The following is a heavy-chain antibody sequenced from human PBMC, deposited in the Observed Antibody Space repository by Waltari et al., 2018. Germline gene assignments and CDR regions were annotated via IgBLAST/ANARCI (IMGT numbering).Heavy chain of an antibody. D-gene: IGHD3-10*01. CDR2: SGRSGDIM. CDR3: AREQFYNSGIQGSAFDY. J-gene: IGHJ4*02. Sequence: EVQLVESGGGLIQPGGSLRLSCAAPGFTFSSYAVKWVRQAPGKGLEWVSYSGRSGDIMFFADSVRGRFTISRDNAKNSLYLQMNSLRVEDTAVYYCAREQFYNSGIQGSAFDYWGQGTLVTVSS. V-gene: IGHV3-48*03. CDR1: GFTFSSYA.